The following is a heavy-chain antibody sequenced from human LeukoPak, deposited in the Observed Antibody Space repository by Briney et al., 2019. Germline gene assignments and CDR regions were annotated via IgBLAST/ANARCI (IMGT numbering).Heavy chain of an antibody. V-gene: IGHV3-23*01. CDR1: GFTFSSYA. Sequence: GGSLRLSCAASGFTFSSYAMSWVRQAPGQGREWVSLITGSGDTTFYADSVKGRFTISRDNSRSTLSLEMDSLRAEDTAVYYCAKEKNGVFEYWGQGTLVTVSS. J-gene: IGHJ4*02. CDR2: ITGSGDTT. CDR3: AKEKNGVFEY. D-gene: IGHD2-8*01.